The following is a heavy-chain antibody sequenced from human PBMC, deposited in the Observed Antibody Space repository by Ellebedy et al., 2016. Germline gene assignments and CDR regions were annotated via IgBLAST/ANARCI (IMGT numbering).Heavy chain of an antibody. CDR1: LFTFSDYT. J-gene: IGHJ6*02. CDR3: ARDRGGWGSNYFYHYGMDV. CDR2: ISTTGSHI. V-gene: IGHV3-21*01. D-gene: IGHD3-16*01. Sequence: GESLKISCAASLFTFSDYTMNWVRQAPGKGLEWVSSISTTGSHINYADSVRGRFTISRDNAKNSLYLQMKSLRAEDTAVYYCARDRGGWGSNYFYHYGMDVWGQGTTVTVSS.